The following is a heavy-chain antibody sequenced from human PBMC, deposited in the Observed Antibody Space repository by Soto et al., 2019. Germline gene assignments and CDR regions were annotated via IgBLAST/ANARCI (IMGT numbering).Heavy chain of an antibody. J-gene: IGHJ6*03. D-gene: IGHD2-2*01. V-gene: IGHV1-18*01. CDR1: GYTFTSYG. CDR2: ISAYNGNT. CDR3: ERVVGTRQIYYYYMDV. Sequence: ASVKVSCKASGYTFTSYGISWVRQAPGQGLEWMGWISAYNGNTNYAQKLQGRVTMTTDTSTSTAYMELRSLRSDDTLVYYCERVVGTRQIYYYYMDVWGKGTTVNVSS.